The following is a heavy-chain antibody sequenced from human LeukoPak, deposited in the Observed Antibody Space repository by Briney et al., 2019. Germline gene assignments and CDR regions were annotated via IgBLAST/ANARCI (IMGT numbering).Heavy chain of an antibody. CDR2: ISSSSSTI. CDR1: GFTFSSYS. V-gene: IGHV3-48*01. CDR3: AREGRYSSSSPFDY. Sequence: GGSLRLSCAASGFTFSSYSMNWVRQAPGKGLEWVSYISSSSSTIYYADSVKGRFTISRDNAKNSLYLQMNSLRAEDTAVYYCAREGRYSSSSPFDYWGQGTLVTVSS. J-gene: IGHJ4*02. D-gene: IGHD6-6*01.